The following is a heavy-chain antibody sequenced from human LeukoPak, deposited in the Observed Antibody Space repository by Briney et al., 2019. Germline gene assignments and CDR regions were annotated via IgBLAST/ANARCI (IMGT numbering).Heavy chain of an antibody. D-gene: IGHD2-2*01. Sequence: PSETLSLTCTVSGGSISNYYWSWIRQSPGKGLEWIGYISYSGGTNYNPSLKSRVTISVDRSKNQFSLKLSSVTAADTAVYYCARGGVPAAMPYFGWFDPWGQGTLVTVSS. J-gene: IGHJ5*02. V-gene: IGHV4-59*12. CDR1: GGSISNYY. CDR2: ISYSGGT. CDR3: ARGGVPAAMPYFGWFDP.